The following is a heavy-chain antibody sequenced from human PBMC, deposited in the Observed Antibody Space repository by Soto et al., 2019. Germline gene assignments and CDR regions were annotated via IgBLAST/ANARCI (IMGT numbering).Heavy chain of an antibody. Sequence: SETLSLTCAVYGGSFSGYYWSWIRQPPGKGLEWIGEINHSGSTNYNPSLKSRVTISVGTSKNQFSLKLSSVTAADTAVYYCARVKRSIVGATGRGAFDIWGQGTMVTVSS. CDR1: GGSFSGYY. D-gene: IGHD1-26*01. J-gene: IGHJ3*02. V-gene: IGHV4-34*01. CDR3: ARVKRSIVGATGRGAFDI. CDR2: INHSGST.